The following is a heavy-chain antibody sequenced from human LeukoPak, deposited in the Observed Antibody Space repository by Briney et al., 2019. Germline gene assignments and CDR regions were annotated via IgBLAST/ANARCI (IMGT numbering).Heavy chain of an antibody. V-gene: IGHV3-30*18. Sequence: GSLRLSCAASGFTFSSYAMHWVRQAPGKGLEWMAVISYDGSNKYYADSVKGRFTISRDNSKNTLYLQMSSLRAEDTAVYYCAKDFCSSTNCYEAFDYWGQGTRVTVCS. D-gene: IGHD2-2*01. CDR3: AKDFCSSTNCYEAFDY. CDR1: GFTFSSYA. CDR2: ISYDGSNK. J-gene: IGHJ4*02.